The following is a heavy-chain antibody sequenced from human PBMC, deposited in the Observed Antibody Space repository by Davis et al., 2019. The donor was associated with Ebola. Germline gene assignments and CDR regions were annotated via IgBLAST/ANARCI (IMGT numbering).Heavy chain of an antibody. V-gene: IGHV3-30*18. CDR3: AKDRVAVAATGYFDY. Sequence: PGGSLRLSFAASGFTFSSYGMHWVRQAPGKGLEWVAVISYDGSNKYYADSVKGRFTISRDNSKNTLDLQMNSLRAEDTAVYYCAKDRVAVAATGYFDYWGQGTLVTVSS. CDR1: GFTFSSYG. J-gene: IGHJ4*02. D-gene: IGHD6-19*01. CDR2: ISYDGSNK.